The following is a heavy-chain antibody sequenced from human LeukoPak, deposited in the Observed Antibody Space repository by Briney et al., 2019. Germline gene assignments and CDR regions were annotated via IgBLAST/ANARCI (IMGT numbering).Heavy chain of an antibody. V-gene: IGHV1-69*02. D-gene: IGHD3-22*01. J-gene: IGHJ5*02. Sequence: GASVKVSCKASGYTFTGYYMHWVRQAPGQGLEWMGRIIPILGIANYAQKFQGRVTITADKSTSTAYMELSSLRSEDTAVYYCARIRYYDSSGPSGATFDPWGQGTLVTVSS. CDR3: ARIRYYDSSGPSGATFDP. CDR1: GYTFTGYY. CDR2: IIPILGIA.